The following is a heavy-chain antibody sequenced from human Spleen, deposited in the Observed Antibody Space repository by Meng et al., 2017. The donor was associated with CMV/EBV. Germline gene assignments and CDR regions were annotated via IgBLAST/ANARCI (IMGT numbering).Heavy chain of an antibody. V-gene: IGHV3-7*01. D-gene: IGHD3-3*01. Sequence: GESLKISCAASGFTFSTYWMSWVRQAPGKGLEWVANIKDDGNEKYYVDSVRDRFTISRDNARNSLYLHMDSLRAEDTAVYYCARDTFNRPYYTIFGVGYGLDVWGQGTTVTVSS. CDR3: ARDTFNRPYYTIFGVGYGLDV. CDR1: GFTFSTYW. CDR2: IKDDGNEK. J-gene: IGHJ6*02.